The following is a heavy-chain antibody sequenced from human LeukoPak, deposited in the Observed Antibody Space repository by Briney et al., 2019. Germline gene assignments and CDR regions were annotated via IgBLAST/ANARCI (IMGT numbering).Heavy chain of an antibody. Sequence: PSETLSLTCAVYGGSFSGYYWSWIRQPPGKGLEWIGEINHSGSTNYNPSLKSRVTISVDTSKNQFSLKLSSVTAADTAVYYCARSHTRGYYFDYWGQGTLVTVSS. J-gene: IGHJ4*02. CDR3: ARSHTRGYYFDY. V-gene: IGHV4-34*01. CDR2: INHSGST. CDR1: GGSFSGYY. D-gene: IGHD2-2*02.